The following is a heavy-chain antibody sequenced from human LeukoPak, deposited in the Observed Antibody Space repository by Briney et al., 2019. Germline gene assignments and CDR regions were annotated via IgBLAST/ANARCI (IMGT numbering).Heavy chain of an antibody. V-gene: IGHV4-59*01. J-gene: IGHJ5*02. CDR2: ISYSGST. CDR1: GDSIRSYH. Sequence: PSETLSLTCSVSGDSIRSYHWSWIRQPPGKGLEWIGYISYSGSTKYNPSLKSRVSISVDTSKNQFSLNLTSVTAADTAVYYCARDQSLWTGYYIWNYFDPWGQGTLVTVS. CDR3: ARDQSLWTGYYIWNYFDP. D-gene: IGHD3/OR15-3a*01.